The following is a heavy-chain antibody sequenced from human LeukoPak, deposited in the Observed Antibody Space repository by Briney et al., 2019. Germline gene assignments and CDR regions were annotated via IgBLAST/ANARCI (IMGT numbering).Heavy chain of an antibody. CDR1: GYTLTELS. D-gene: IGHD1-26*01. CDR3: ATLRAGATVAGDY. V-gene: IGHV3-15*01. CDR2: VKSKTDGGTT. J-gene: IGHJ4*02. Sequence: SCKVSGYTLTELSMHWVRQAPGKGLEWVGRVKSKTDGGTTDYAAPVKGRFTISRDDSKNTLYLQMNSLGTEDTAVYYCATLRAGATVAGDYWGQGTLVTVSS.